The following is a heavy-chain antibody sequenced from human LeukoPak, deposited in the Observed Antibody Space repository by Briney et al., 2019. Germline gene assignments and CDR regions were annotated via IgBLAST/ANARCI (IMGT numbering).Heavy chain of an antibody. Sequence: GGSLRLSCAASGFTFSSYWMSWVRQAPGKGLEWVANIKQDGSEKYYVDSVKGRFTISRDNAKNTLYLQMNSLRAEDTAVYYCARDHHIVGATTGLHWGQGTLVTVSS. D-gene: IGHD1-26*01. V-gene: IGHV3-7*03. J-gene: IGHJ4*02. CDR3: ARDHHIVGATTGLH. CDR2: IKQDGSEK. CDR1: GFTFSSYW.